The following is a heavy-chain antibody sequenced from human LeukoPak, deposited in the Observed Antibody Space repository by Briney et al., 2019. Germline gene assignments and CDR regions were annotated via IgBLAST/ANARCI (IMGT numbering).Heavy chain of an antibody. J-gene: IGHJ4*02. CDR1: GLTIRSFG. Sequence: GGSLRLSCAASGLTIRSFGMHWVRQAAGKGLEWVTFISYDGSDKHYADSVKGRFTISRDTSKNTPYLQMNSLRVEDTAVYFCVKGLGNLFDDWGQGTLVTVSS. D-gene: IGHD1-14*01. V-gene: IGHV3-30*18. CDR3: VKGLGNLFDD. CDR2: ISYDGSDK.